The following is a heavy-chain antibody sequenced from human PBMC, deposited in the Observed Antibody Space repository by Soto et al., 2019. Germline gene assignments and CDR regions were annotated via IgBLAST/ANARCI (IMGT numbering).Heavy chain of an antibody. D-gene: IGHD5-18*01. V-gene: IGHV4-31*03. CDR3: ARDRLMATAGTARHYFGLDV. CDR2: IYYSGNT. CDR1: GGSIRSGGYY. J-gene: IGHJ6*02. Sequence: NLSLTCTVSGGSIRSGGYYWSWVRQNPRKGLEWIGNIYYSGNTYYNPSLKSRLTISVGTSKNQFSLNLSSVTAADTAVYYCARDRLMATAGTARHYFGLDVWGQGTTVTVSS.